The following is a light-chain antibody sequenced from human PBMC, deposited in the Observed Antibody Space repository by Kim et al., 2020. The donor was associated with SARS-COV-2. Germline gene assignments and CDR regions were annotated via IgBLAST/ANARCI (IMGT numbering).Light chain of an antibody. Sequence: GSKYVFWYQQRPGQSPVLIIYQDTKRPSGIPERFSGSTSGNTATLTISGTQAMDEADFYCQAWDRNTVVFGGGTQLTVL. CDR2: QDT. CDR1: GSKY. CDR3: QAWDRNTVV. J-gene: IGLJ2*01. V-gene: IGLV3-1*01.